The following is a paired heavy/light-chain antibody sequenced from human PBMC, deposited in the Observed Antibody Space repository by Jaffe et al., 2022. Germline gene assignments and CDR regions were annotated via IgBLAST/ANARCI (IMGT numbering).Light chain of an antibody. J-gene: IGKJ1*01. CDR1: QSVSRN. CDR3: QQYAKWHRT. CDR2: GAS. Sequence: EIVMTQSPASLSVSPGERATLSCRASQSVSRNLAWYQQKPGQSPRLLIYGASTRATAIPDRFSGSGSGTEFTLTISSLQSEDFAVYYCQQYAKWHRTFGQGTKVEIK. V-gene: IGKV3-15*01.
Heavy chain of an antibody. Sequence: EVRLEESGGGLVRPGGSLRLSCAASGFNVRRHIMNWVRQAPTKGLEWVSLLYGDDNTDYSDSVKGRFTISRDNSKNTLYLQMTGLRPEDTAMYYCAREGGMYDISTGFYPPGAVDIWGHGTLVTVSS. CDR3: AREGGMYDISTGFYPPGAVDI. CDR2: LYGDDNT. D-gene: IGHD3-9*01. CDR1: GFNVRRHI. V-gene: IGHV3-66*02. J-gene: IGHJ3*02.